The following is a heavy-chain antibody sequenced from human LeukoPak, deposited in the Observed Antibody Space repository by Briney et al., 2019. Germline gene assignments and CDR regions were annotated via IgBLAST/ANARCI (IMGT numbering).Heavy chain of an antibody. J-gene: IGHJ5*02. V-gene: IGHV1-3*01. CDR1: GYTSTSYA. CDR3: ARDFLFLGRFDP. CDR2: INAGNGNT. Sequence: ASVKVSCKASGYTSTSYAMHWVRQAPGQRLEWMGWINAGNGNTKYSQKFQGRVTITRDTSASTAYMELSSLRSEDTAVYYCARDFLFLGRFDPWGQGTLVTVSS. D-gene: IGHD2/OR15-2a*01.